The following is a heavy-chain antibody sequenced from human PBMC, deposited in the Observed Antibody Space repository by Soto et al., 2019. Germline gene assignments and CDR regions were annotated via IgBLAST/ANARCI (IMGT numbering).Heavy chain of an antibody. CDR2: INHSGST. V-gene: IGHV4-34*01. Sequence: LETLSLTCAVYGGSFSGYYWSWIRQPPGKGLEWIGEINHSGSTNYNPSLKSRVTISVDTSKNQFSLKLSSVTAADTAVYYCARGLEIFLYGMDVWGQGTTVTVSS. J-gene: IGHJ6*02. CDR1: GGSFSGYY. CDR3: ARGLEIFLYGMDV. D-gene: IGHD1-1*01.